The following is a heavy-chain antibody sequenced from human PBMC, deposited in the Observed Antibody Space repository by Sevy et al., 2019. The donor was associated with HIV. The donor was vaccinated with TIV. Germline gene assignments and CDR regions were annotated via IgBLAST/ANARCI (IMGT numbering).Heavy chain of an antibody. V-gene: IGHV3-21*01. CDR1: GFTFSSYS. CDR3: ARTRIGYYDNSGFYYFDY. Sequence: GGLRLSCAASGFTFSSYSMNWVRQAPGKGLEWVSSISSSSSYIYYADSVKGRFTISRDNAKNSLYLQMNSLRAEDTAVYYCARTRIGYYDNSGFYYFDYWGQGTLVTVSS. J-gene: IGHJ4*02. CDR2: ISSSSSYI. D-gene: IGHD3-22*01.